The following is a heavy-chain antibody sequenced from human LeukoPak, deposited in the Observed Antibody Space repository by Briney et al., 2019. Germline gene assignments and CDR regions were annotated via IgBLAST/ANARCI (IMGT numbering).Heavy chain of an antibody. V-gene: IGHV2-70*11. CDR2: IDWDDDK. CDR3: ARIRYDYVWGSYRFDY. J-gene: IGHJ4*02. CDR1: GGSFSGYY. Sequence: TLSLTCAVYGGSFSGYYWSWIRQPPGKALEWLARIDWDDDKYYSTSLKTRLTISKDTSKNQVVLTMTNMDPVDTATYYCARIRYDYVWGSYRFDYWGQGTLVTVSS. D-gene: IGHD3-16*02.